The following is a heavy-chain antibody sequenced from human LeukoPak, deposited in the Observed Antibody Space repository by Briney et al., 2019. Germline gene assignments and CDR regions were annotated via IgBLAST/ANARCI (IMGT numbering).Heavy chain of an antibody. J-gene: IGHJ4*02. CDR2: INHNSGGT. D-gene: IGHD3-16*01. CDR3: ARDKGTLGGDS. Sequence: ASLKVSCKASGYTFTAYYIHWVRQAPGQGLEWMGLINHNSGGTNYAQKFQGRVTMTRDTSISTAYMELSKLTSDDTAVYYCARDKGTLGGDSWGPGTLITVSS. V-gene: IGHV1-2*02. CDR1: GYTFTAYY.